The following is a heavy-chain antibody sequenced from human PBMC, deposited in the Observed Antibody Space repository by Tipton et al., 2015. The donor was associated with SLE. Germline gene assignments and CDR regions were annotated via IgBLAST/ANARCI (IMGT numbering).Heavy chain of an antibody. CDR1: GFTFSSYA. Sequence: LRLSCAASGFTFSSYAMSWVRQAPGKGLEWIGYIYYSGSTNYNPSLKSRVTISVDTSKNQFSLKLSSVTAADTAVYYCARRPSGFGELSAWGQGTMVTVSS. CDR2: IYYSGST. CDR3: ARRPSGFGELSA. J-gene: IGHJ3*01. V-gene: IGHV4-59*01. D-gene: IGHD3-10*01.